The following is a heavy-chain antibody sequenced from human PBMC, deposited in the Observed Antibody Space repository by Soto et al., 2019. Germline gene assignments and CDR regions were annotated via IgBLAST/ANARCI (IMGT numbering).Heavy chain of an antibody. Sequence: QVQLVQSGAEVKKPGASVKVSCKASGYTFTGYYMHWVRQAPGQGLEWMGWINPNSGGTNDAQKLEGWVTMTSDTSISTAYMELSRLRSDDTAVYYCARDNYGMDVWGQGTTVTVSS. CDR2: INPNSGGT. CDR1: GYTFTGYY. J-gene: IGHJ6*02. V-gene: IGHV1-2*04. CDR3: ARDNYGMDV.